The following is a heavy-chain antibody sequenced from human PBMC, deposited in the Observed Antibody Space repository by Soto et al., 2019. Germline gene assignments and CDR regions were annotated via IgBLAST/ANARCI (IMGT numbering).Heavy chain of an antibody. CDR2: TYYRSKWYN. J-gene: IGHJ4*02. D-gene: IGHD3-10*01. V-gene: IGHV6-1*01. CDR1: GDWVSSSSAA. CDR3: AREGGWAGFDY. Sequence: HVQLQQSGPGLVKTSQTLSLTCAISGDWVSSSSAAWSWIRQSPSRGLEWLGRTYYRSKWYNDYAVYVKSRITISPDVLKNQVSLEVNSVTPVDTAVYYCAREGGWAGFDYWGQGTLVTVSS.